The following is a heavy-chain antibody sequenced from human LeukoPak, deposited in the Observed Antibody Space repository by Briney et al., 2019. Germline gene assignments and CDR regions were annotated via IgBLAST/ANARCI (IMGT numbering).Heavy chain of an antibody. CDR3: AQGDRRKWLVPKEPWYFDY. CDR1: GFSLSTSGVG. Sequence: SGPTLVKPTQTLTLTCTFSGFSLSTSGVGVGWIRQPPGKALEWLALIYWDDDKRYSPSLKSRLTITKDTSKNQVVLTMTNMDPVDTATYYCAQGDRRKWLVPKEPWYFDYWGQGTLVTVSS. J-gene: IGHJ4*02. D-gene: IGHD6-19*01. V-gene: IGHV2-5*02. CDR2: IYWDDDK.